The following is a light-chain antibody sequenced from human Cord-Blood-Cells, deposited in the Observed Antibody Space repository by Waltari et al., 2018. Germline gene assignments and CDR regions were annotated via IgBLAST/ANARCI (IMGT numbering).Light chain of an antibody. V-gene: IGLV2-14*01. CDR2: DGS. CDR3: SSYTSSSTVV. CDR1: SSDVGGYNY. Sequence: QSALTQPASVSGSPGQSITISCTGTSSDVGGYNYVSWYQQHPGKAPKLMIYDGSNRPSGVSNRFSGSKAGNTVSLTISGLQGEDEADYYCSSYTSSSTVVFGGGTKLTVL. J-gene: IGLJ2*01.